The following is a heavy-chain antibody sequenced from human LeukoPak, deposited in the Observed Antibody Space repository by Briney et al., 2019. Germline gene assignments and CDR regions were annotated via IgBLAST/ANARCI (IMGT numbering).Heavy chain of an antibody. CDR1: GYTFTRYA. V-gene: IGHV1-18*04. J-gene: IGHJ4*02. Sequence: GASVKVSGKASGYTFTRYAISWVRQAPGQGLEWMGWISTYNGDTNYAQNLQGRVTMTRDTSSTSAYMELRSLRSDDTAVYYCARDPSNTSGRYIYFDSWSQGTLVTVSS. D-gene: IGHD6-19*01. CDR3: ARDPSNTSGRYIYFDS. CDR2: ISTYNGDT.